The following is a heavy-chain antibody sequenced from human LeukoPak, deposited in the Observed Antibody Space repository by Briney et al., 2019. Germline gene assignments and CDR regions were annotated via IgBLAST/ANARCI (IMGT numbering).Heavy chain of an antibody. Sequence: GASVKVSCKASGYTFTGYYMHWVRQAPGQGLEWMGWISAYNGNTNYAQKLQGRVTMTTDTSTSTAYMELRSLRSDDTAVYYCARGITMVRGVITPLDYWGQGTLVTVSS. D-gene: IGHD3-10*01. CDR2: ISAYNGNT. V-gene: IGHV1-18*04. CDR3: ARGITMVRGVITPLDY. J-gene: IGHJ4*02. CDR1: GYTFTGYY.